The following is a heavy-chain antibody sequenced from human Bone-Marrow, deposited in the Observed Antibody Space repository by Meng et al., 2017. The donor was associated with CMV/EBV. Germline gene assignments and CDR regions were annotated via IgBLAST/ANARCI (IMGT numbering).Heavy chain of an antibody. J-gene: IGHJ4*02. CDR3: TLTLGYCSSTSCYNDY. CDR1: GFTFSSYS. V-gene: IGHV3-21*01. D-gene: IGHD2-2*02. Sequence: GGSLRLSCAASGFTFSSYSMNWVRQAPGKGLEWVSSISSSSSYIYYADSVKGRFTISRDNAKNSLYLQMNSLRAEDTAVYYCTLTLGYCSSTSCYNDYWGQGTLVTVSS. CDR2: ISSSSSYI.